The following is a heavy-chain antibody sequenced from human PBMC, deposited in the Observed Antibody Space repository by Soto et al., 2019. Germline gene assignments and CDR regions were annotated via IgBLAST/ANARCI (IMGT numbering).Heavy chain of an antibody. CDR1: GFTFSSYA. D-gene: IGHD2-2*01. J-gene: IGHJ6*04. V-gene: IGHV3-23*01. CDR3: AKRKWDCSSTSCYERGRGGMDV. Sequence: GGSLRLSCAASGFTFSSYAMSWVRQAPGKGLEWVSAISGSGGSTYYADSVKGRFTISRDNSKNTLYLQMNSLRAEDTAVYNCAKRKWDCSSTSCYERGRGGMDVWGKGTTVTVSS. CDR2: ISGSGGST.